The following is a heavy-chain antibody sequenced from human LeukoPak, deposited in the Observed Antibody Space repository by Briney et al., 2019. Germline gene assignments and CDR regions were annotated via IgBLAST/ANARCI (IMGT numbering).Heavy chain of an antibody. Sequence: ASVKVSCKASGYTFTTYAMSWVRQAPGQGLEWMGWINTNTGNPTYAQGFTGRFVFSLDTSVSTAYLQISSLKAEDTAVYYCARDQGCGGDCHFHWGLGTLVTVSS. CDR1: GYTFTTYA. V-gene: IGHV7-4-1*02. CDR3: ARDQGCGGDCHFH. J-gene: IGHJ4*02. D-gene: IGHD2-21*02. CDR2: INTNTGNP.